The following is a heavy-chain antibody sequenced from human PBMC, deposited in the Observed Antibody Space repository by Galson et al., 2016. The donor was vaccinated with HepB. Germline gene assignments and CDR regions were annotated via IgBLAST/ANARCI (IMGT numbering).Heavy chain of an antibody. CDR1: GFTFSNYA. Sequence: SLRLSCAASGFTFSNYAMHWIRQAPGKGLEWVAVLSFDGSNKFYADSVKGRITIARDNSKNTLFLQMNSLETDDTAVYYCAGSISVPGHNYWGQGTLVTVSS. J-gene: IGHJ4*02. CDR2: LSFDGSNK. D-gene: IGHD6-19*01. V-gene: IGHV3-30-3*01. CDR3: AGSISVPGHNY.